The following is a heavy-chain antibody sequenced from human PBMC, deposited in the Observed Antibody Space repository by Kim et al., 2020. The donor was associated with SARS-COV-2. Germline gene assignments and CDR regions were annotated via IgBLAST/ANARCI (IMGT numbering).Heavy chain of an antibody. Sequence: SETLSLTCTVSGGSISSSSYYWGWIRQPPGKGLEWIGSIYYSGSTYYNPSLKSRVTISVDTSKNQFSLKLSSVTAADTAVYYCARHQGLWLRGPGYYFDYWGQGTLVTVSS. J-gene: IGHJ4*02. D-gene: IGHD5-18*01. CDR1: GGSISSSSYY. CDR2: IYYSGST. CDR3: ARHQGLWLRGPGYYFDY. V-gene: IGHV4-39*01.